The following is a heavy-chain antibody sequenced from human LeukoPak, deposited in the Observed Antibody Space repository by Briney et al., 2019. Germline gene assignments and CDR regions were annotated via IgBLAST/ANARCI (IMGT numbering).Heavy chain of an antibody. J-gene: IGHJ6*03. D-gene: IGHD2-2*01. CDR2: ISSSGSTI. CDR1: GFTFSSYE. CDR3: VRESRRYQLPGLNDYYYMDV. Sequence: GGSLRLSCAASGFTFSSYEMNWVRQAPGKGLEWVSYISSSGSTIYYADSVKGRFTISRDNAKNSLYLQMNSLRAEDTAVYYCVRESRRYQLPGLNDYYYMDVWGKGTTVTVSS. V-gene: IGHV3-48*03.